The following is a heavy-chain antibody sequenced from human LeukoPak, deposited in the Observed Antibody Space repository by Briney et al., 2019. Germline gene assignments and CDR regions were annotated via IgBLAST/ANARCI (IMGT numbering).Heavy chain of an antibody. CDR2: INSDARST. D-gene: IGHD6-19*01. J-gene: IGHJ5*02. CDR3: ARGADTGYSSDS. V-gene: IGHV3-74*01. Sequence: GGSLRLSCAASGFTFSNAWMSWVRQAPGKGLVWVSRINSDARSTSYADSVKGRFTISRDNAKNTLYLQMNSLRAEDTAVYYCARGADTGYSSDSWGQGTLVTVSS. CDR1: GFTFSNAW.